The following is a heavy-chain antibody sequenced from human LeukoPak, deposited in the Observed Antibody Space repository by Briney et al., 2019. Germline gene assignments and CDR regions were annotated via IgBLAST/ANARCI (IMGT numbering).Heavy chain of an antibody. CDR2: ISGSGSYI. V-gene: IGHV3-21*04. Sequence: PGGSLRLSCAASGFTFSDYSMNWVRQTPSKGLEWVSCISGSGSYIYYADSVKGRFTISRDNAKNSLYLQMNSLRAEDTAVYYCARERNGYDMDWGQGTLVTVSS. J-gene: IGHJ4*02. D-gene: IGHD3-9*01. CDR1: GFTFSDYS. CDR3: ARERNGYDMD.